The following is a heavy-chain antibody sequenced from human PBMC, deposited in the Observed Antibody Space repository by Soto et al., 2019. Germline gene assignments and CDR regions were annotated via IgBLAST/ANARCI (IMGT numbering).Heavy chain of an antibody. V-gene: IGHV4-39*01. Sequence: SETLSLTCIVSGESISSSSYYLGWILQPPGKCLEWIGSIYYSGRTYYNPSFKSLGTISIDTSKNQFSLKLSSVTATDTAVYSCARQRTTVVTQDYFDPWSQGAPVT. CDR1: GESISSSSYY. D-gene: IGHD2-21*02. J-gene: IGHJ5*02. CDR2: IYYSGRT. CDR3: ARQRTTVVTQDYFDP.